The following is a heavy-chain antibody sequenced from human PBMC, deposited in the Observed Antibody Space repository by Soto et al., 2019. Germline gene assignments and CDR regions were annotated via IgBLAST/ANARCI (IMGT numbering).Heavy chain of an antibody. CDR1: GYTFTGYY. J-gene: IGHJ6*02. V-gene: IGHV1-2*02. CDR2: INPNSGDT. D-gene: IGHD1-26*01. Sequence: ASVKVSCKASGYTFTGYYVHWVRQAPGQGLEWMGWINPNSGDTYLAQRFQGRVTMNRDTSIGTAYMELRGLTSDDTAEYYCAKGGAIVAAGTRVYLYNAMDVWGQGSKVT. CDR3: AKGGAIVAAGTRVYLYNAMDV.